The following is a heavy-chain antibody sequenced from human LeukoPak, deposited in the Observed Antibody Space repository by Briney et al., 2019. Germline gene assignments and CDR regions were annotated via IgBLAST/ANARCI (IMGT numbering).Heavy chain of an antibody. CDR2: IYSGGST. Sequence: GGSLRLSCAASGFTVSSNYMSWIRQAPGKGLEWVSVIYSGGSTYYADSVKGRFTISRDNSKNTLYLQMNSLRAEDTAVYYCARLQSISSSQNFDYWGQRTLVTVSS. CDR1: GFTVSSNY. J-gene: IGHJ4*02. V-gene: IGHV3-66*01. CDR3: ARLQSISSSQNFDY. D-gene: IGHD6-13*01.